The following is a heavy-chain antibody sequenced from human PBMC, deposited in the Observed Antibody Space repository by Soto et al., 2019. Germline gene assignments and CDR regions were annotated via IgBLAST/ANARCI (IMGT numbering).Heavy chain of an antibody. CDR3: ARFARGTRYYYYYMDV. Sequence: ASVKVSCKASGYTFTSYDINWVRQATGQGLEWMGWMNPNSGNTGYAQKFQGRVTMTRNTSISTAYMELSSLRSEDTAVYYCARFARGTRYYYYYMDVWGKGTTVTVSS. CDR2: MNPNSGNT. V-gene: IGHV1-8*01. CDR1: GYTFTSYD. J-gene: IGHJ6*03. D-gene: IGHD1-1*01.